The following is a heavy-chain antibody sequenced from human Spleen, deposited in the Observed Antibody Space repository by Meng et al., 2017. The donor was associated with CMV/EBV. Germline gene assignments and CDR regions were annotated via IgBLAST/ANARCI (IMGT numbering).Heavy chain of an antibody. Sequence: PSCAASGFTFRNYAMSWVRQAPGKGLQWVSAISGTGISTYHADSVKGRFTISRDNSKNTLYLQMNSLRAEDTAVYYCAKVLPQADDSWGQGTLVTVSS. V-gene: IGHV3-23*01. CDR3: AKVLPQADDS. J-gene: IGHJ4*02. CDR2: ISGTGIST. CDR1: GFTFRNYA.